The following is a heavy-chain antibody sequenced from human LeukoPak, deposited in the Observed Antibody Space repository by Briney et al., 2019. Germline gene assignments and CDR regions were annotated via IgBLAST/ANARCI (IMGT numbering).Heavy chain of an antibody. V-gene: IGHV1-8*01. D-gene: IGHD1-1*01. CDR3: ASGWYTTFPRYGMDV. CDR1: GYTFTSYD. J-gene: IGHJ6*02. Sequence: ASVKVSCKASGYTFTSYDINWVRQATGQGLERMGWMNPNSGNTGYAQKFQGRVTMTRNTSISTAYMELSSLRSEDTAVYYCASGWYTTFPRYGMDVWGQGTTVTVSS. CDR2: MNPNSGNT.